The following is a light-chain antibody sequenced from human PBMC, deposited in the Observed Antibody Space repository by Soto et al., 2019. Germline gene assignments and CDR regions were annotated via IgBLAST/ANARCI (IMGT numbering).Light chain of an antibody. CDR2: DVY. J-gene: IGLJ1*01. CDR1: SSDVGGYNY. Sequence: QSALTQPRSVSGSPGQSVAISCTGTSSDVGGYNYVSWYQQHPGKVPKLIIFDVYKRPSGVPDRFSGSKSGSTASLTISGLQADDEADYYCCSDAGGFYAVGTGTKVTVL. CDR3: CSDAGGFYA. V-gene: IGLV2-11*01.